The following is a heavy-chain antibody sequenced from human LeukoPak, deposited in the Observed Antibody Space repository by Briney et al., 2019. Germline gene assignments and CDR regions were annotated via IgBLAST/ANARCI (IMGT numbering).Heavy chain of an antibody. V-gene: IGHV1-2*02. D-gene: IGHD3-22*01. CDR2: INPNSGGT. Sequence: ASVKVSCKASGYTFTGYYKHWVRQAPGQGLEWMGWINPNSGGTNYAQKFQGRVTMTRDTSISTAYMELSRLRSDDTAVYYCARDEDYYDSSGYLGWGQGTLVTVSS. CDR1: GYTFTGYY. CDR3: ARDEDYYDSSGYLG. J-gene: IGHJ4*02.